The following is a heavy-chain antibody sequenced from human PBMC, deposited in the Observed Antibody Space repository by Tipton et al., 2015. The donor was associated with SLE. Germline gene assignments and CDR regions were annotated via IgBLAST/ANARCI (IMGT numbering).Heavy chain of an antibody. J-gene: IGHJ6*02. Sequence: TLSLTCTVSGGSISSYYWSWIRQPPGKGLEWIGEINHSGSTNCNPSLKSRVTISVDTSKNQFSLKLSSVTAADTAVYYCAIRRGGEVLDYYYGMDVWGQGTTVTVSS. CDR3: AIRRGGEVLDYYYGMDV. CDR2: INHSGST. V-gene: IGHV4-34*01. D-gene: IGHD1-26*01. CDR1: GGSISSYY.